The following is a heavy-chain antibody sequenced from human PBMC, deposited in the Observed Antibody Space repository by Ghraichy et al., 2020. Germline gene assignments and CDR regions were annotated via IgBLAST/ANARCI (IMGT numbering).Heavy chain of an antibody. V-gene: IGHV4-59*01. J-gene: IGHJ2*01. CDR1: GGSISSYY. CDR3: AREGDNPWYFDL. D-gene: IGHD1-14*01. Sequence: SETLSLTCTVSGGSISSYYWSWIRQPPGKGLEWIGYICYSGSTNYNPSLKSRVTISVDTSKNQFSLKLSSVTAADTAVYYCAREGDNPWYFDLWGRGTLVTVSS. CDR2: ICYSGST.